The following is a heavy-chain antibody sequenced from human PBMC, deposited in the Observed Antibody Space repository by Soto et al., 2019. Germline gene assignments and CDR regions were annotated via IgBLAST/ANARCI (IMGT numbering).Heavy chain of an antibody. CDR1: GGSFSGYY. CDR3: ARGIAAAGTRCFDP. D-gene: IGHD6-13*01. J-gene: IGHJ5*02. Sequence: QVQLQQWGAGLLKPSETLSLTCAVYGGSFSGYYWSWIRQPPGKGLEWIGEINHSGSTNYNPSLKSRVTISVDTSKNQFSLKLSSVTAADTAVYYCARGIAAAGTRCFDPWGQGTLVTVSS. CDR2: INHSGST. V-gene: IGHV4-34*01.